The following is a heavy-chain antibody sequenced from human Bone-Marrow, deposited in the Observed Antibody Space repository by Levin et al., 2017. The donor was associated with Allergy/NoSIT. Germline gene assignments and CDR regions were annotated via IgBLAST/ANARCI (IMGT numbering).Heavy chain of an antibody. CDR2: IYPGDSDT. CDR3: AGLYCSLVSSYSRYYYGMDV. Sequence: GESLKISCKGSGYSIASYWISWVRQMPGKGLEWMGIIYPGDSDTRYNPSFQGQVTISYDKSISTAYLQWSSLKASDTAMYFCAGLYCSLVSSYSRYYYGMDVWALLTTVTVSS. V-gene: IGHV5-51*01. D-gene: IGHD2-15*01. CDR1: GYSIASYW. J-gene: IGHJ6*02.